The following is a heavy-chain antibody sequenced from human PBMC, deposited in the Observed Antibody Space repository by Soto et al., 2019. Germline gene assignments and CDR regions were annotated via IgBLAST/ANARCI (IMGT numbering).Heavy chain of an antibody. Sequence: QVQLQESGPGLVKPSETLSLTCIVSGGSISTYYWSWVRQPPGKGLEWIGYIYYTGSTGYTPSLQSRVTMSVDTSKNQFSLKLSSVTAADTAVYYCASQAGGIVDHWGQGTLVTVSS. J-gene: IGHJ4*02. D-gene: IGHD6-13*01. CDR2: IYYTGST. V-gene: IGHV4-59*08. CDR1: GGSISTYY. CDR3: ASQAGGIVDH.